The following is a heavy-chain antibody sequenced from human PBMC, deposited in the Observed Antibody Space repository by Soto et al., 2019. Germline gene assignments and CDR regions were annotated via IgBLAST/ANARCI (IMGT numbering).Heavy chain of an antibody. CDR2: ISSSSSTI. CDR1: GFTLSSYS. J-gene: IGHJ6*02. CDR3: ARDNPGSSGWDV. Sequence: EVQLVESGGGLVQPGGSLRLSCEASGFTLSSYSMNWARQAPGQGLEWVSYISSSSSTIYYADSVKGRFTISRDNAKYSLYLQMNSLRDEDTAVYYCARDNPGSSGWDVWGQGTTVTVSS. V-gene: IGHV3-48*02.